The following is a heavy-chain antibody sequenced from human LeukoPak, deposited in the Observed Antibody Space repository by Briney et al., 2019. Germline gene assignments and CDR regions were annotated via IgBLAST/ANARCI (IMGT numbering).Heavy chain of an antibody. Sequence: GASLRLSCAASGFTFNNYAMSWVRQAPGKGLEWVSAISYSGDATHYADTVTGRFTIFRDNSKNTLFVQMNSLRAEDTAIYYCAKRPGGTFGFFDSWGRGTLVTVSS. CDR2: ISYSGDAT. CDR1: GFTFNNYA. D-gene: IGHD3-3*01. J-gene: IGHJ4*02. V-gene: IGHV3-23*01. CDR3: AKRPGGTFGFFDS.